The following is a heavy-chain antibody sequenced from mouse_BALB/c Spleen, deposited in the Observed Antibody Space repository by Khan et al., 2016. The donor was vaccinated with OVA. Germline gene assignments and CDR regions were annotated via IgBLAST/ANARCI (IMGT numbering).Heavy chain of an antibody. V-gene: IGHV1S135*01. CDR3: TRHGSVVWFTY. Sequence: VQLQQSGPDLMKPGASLKISCKASGYSFTSYYIHWVVQSPGKSLEWIGYIDPFSGGTTYNQKFKGKATLTVDKSSSTAYIHLSNLTSEDSAVYYCTRHGSVVWFTYWGQGTTVTVSA. CDR2: IDPFSGGT. D-gene: IGHD2-2*01. CDR1: GYSFTSYY. J-gene: IGHJ3*01.